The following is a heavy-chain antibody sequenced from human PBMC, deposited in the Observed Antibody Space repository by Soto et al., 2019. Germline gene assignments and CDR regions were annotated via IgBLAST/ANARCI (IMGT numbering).Heavy chain of an antibody. J-gene: IGHJ6*03. CDR3: VRDLGRYFRSGYMDL. CDR2: INEDSTYI. Sequence: EVHLVESGGGLVKPGGSLRLSCTASGFAFNTFSMNWVRQAPGKGLEWVSSINEDSTYIYYADSLRGRITFSRDNAKDSLFLQMNSLRPDDTAVYYCVRDLGRYFRSGYMDLWGDGATVTVSS. D-gene: IGHD3-9*01. V-gene: IGHV3-21*01. CDR1: GFAFNTFS.